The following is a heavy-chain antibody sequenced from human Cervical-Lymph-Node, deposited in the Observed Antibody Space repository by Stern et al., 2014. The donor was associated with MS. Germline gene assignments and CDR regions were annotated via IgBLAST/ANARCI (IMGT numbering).Heavy chain of an antibody. Sequence: QDQLVQSGAEVKKPGSSVKVSCKAPGGTFNKNAVSWVRQAPGQGLEWMGGIMPMFGTSNSARKFLGRLTITADESTSTAYMELSSLTSEDTAVYFCARDQEHLPLNYYYAFDVWGQGTTVTVSS. V-gene: IGHV1-69*12. CDR1: GGTFNKNA. D-gene: IGHD1/OR15-1a*01. J-gene: IGHJ6*02. CDR2: IMPMFGTS. CDR3: ARDQEHLPLNYYYAFDV.